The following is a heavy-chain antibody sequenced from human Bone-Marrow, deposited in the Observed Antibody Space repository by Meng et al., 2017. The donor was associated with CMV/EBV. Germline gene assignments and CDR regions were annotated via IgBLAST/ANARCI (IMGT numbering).Heavy chain of an antibody. CDR1: GFTFSSYA. CDR3: ARARSYGMDV. Sequence: GESLKISCAASGFTFSSYAMSWVRQAPGKGLEWVSAISGSGGSTYYADSVKGRFTISRDNSKNSLYLQMNSLRAEDTAVYYCARARSYGMDVWGQGTTVTVYS. V-gene: IGHV3-23*01. CDR2: ISGSGGST. J-gene: IGHJ6*02.